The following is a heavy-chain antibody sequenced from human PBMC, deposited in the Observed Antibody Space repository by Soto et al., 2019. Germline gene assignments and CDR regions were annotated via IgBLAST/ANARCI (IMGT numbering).Heavy chain of an antibody. CDR1: GYTFTGYY. CDR3: ARSGFVSDDIWTGYLGPRPYDAFDI. Sequence: ASVKVSCKASGYTFTGYYMHWVRQAPGQGLEWMGWINPNSGGTNYAQKFQGRVTMTRDTCISTAYMELSRLRSDDTAVYYCARSGFVSDDIWTGYLGPRPYDAFDIWGQGTMVTGS. J-gene: IGHJ3*02. CDR2: INPNSGGT. D-gene: IGHD3-9*01. V-gene: IGHV1-2*02.